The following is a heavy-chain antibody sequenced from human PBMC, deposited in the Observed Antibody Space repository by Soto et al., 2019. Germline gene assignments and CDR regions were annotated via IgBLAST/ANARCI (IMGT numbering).Heavy chain of an antibody. V-gene: IGHV2-5*01. CDR3: AHRRHSDYDFWSGYSMNNWFDP. J-gene: IGHJ5*02. CDR1: GFSLSTSGVG. CDR2: IYWNDDK. Sequence: QITLKESGPTLVKPTQTLTLTCTFSGFSLSTSGVGVGWIRQPPGKALEWLSLIYWNDDKRYSPSLKSRLTITKDTSKNQVVLTMTNMDPVVTATYYCAHRRHSDYDFWSGYSMNNWFDPWGQGTLVTVSS. D-gene: IGHD3-3*01.